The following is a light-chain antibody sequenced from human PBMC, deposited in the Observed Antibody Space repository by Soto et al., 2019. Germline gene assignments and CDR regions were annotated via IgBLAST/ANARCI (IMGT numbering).Light chain of an antibody. V-gene: IGLV2-14*03. J-gene: IGLJ1*01. Sequence: QSVLTQPASVSGSPGQSITNSCTGTSSDVGGYNFVSWYQQHPGNAPKLMISDVSNRPSGVSNRFSGSKSGNTASLTISGLQAEDEAEYYCSSYTNSSTSYVFGTGTKVTVL. CDR1: SSDVGGYNF. CDR2: DVS. CDR3: SSYTNSSTSYV.